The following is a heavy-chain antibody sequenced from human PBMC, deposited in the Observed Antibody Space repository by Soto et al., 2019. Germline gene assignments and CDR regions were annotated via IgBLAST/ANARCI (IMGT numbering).Heavy chain of an antibody. CDR3: AKDRANNWDFDY. CDR1: TFTFSSYG. J-gene: IGHJ4*02. Sequence: HPGGSLRLSCAASTFTFSSYGMHWVRQAPGKGLEWVALISFDGSNEYYADSVKGRFTVSRDNSKNTLYLQMNSLRAEDTAIYYCAKDRANNWDFDYWGQGTLVTVSS. D-gene: IGHD1-1*01. CDR2: ISFDGSNE. V-gene: IGHV3-30*18.